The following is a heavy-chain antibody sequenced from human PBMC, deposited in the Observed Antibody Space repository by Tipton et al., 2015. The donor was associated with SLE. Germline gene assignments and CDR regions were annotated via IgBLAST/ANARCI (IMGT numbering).Heavy chain of an antibody. CDR2: IWYDGSNK. CDR3: ASRMTGTEFDN. J-gene: IGHJ4*02. CDR1: GFTFDDFT. V-gene: IGHV3-33*08. Sequence: SLRLSCAASGFTFDDFTMHWVRQAPGKGLEWVAVIWYDGSNKYYADSVKGRFTISRDNAENSLYLQMDGLSAEDTAMYYCASRMTGTEFDNWGQGTLVTVSS. D-gene: IGHD3-9*01.